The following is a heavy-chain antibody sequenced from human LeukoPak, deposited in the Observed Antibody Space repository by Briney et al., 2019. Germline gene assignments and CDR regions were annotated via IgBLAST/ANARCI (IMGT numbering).Heavy chain of an antibody. J-gene: IGHJ6*04. CDR3: ARRAVAGRYYYYGMDV. D-gene: IGHD6-19*01. CDR2: IDPSDSYT. CDR1: GYSFTSYW. V-gene: IGHV5-10-1*01. Sequence: GESLKISCKGSGYSFTSYWISWVRQMPGKGLEWMGRIDPSDSYTNYSPSFQGHVTISADKSISTAYLQWSSLKASDTAMYYCARRAVAGRYYYYGMDVWGKGTTVTVSS.